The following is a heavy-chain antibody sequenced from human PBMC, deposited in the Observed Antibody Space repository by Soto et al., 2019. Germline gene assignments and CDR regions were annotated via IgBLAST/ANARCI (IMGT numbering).Heavy chain of an antibody. CDR2: MNPNSGDT. V-gene: IGHV1-8*01. CDR3: ARRPSKRVRGVIRGGDWLDP. J-gene: IGHJ5*02. Sequence: QVQLVQSGAEVKKPGASVKVSCKASGYTFTSYDINWVRQATGQGLEWMGWMNPNSGDTGYAQKFQGRVTLTRDTSVSTVYMELSSLRFEDTAVYYCARRPSKRVRGVIRGGDWLDPWGQGTRVTVSS. CDR1: GYTFTSYD. D-gene: IGHD3-10*01.